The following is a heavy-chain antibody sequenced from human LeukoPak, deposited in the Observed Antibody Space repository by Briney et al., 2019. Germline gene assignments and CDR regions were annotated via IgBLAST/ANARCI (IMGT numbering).Heavy chain of an antibody. D-gene: IGHD4-17*01. Sequence: ASVKVSCKASGYTFTGCYMHWVRQAPGQGLEWMGRINPNSGGTNYPQKFRGRVTVTKDTSISTAYMELSSLRSDDTAVYYCARGKTMTTVTTWGQGTLVTVSS. CDR2: INPNSGGT. CDR3: ARGKTMTTVTT. J-gene: IGHJ5*02. CDR1: GYTFTGCY. V-gene: IGHV1-2*06.